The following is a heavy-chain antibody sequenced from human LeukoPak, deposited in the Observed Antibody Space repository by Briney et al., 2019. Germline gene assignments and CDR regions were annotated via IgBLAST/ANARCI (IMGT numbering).Heavy chain of an antibody. V-gene: IGHV3-48*04. CDR2: ISSSSSTI. D-gene: IGHD5-12*01. CDR1: GFTFSSYS. CDR3: ARDFGRQPRTKDIVATEPDY. Sequence: PGGPLRLSCAASGFTFSSYSMNWVRQAPGKGLEWVSYISSSSSTIYYADSVKGRFTISRDNAKNSLYLQMNSLRAEDTAVYYCARDFGRQPRTKDIVATEPDYWGQGTLVTVSS. J-gene: IGHJ4*02.